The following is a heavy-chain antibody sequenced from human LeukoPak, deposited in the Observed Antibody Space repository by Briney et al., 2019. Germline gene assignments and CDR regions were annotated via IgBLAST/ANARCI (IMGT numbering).Heavy chain of an antibody. CDR3: AKHPIVGATGNFDY. CDR1: GFTFSNYA. Sequence: GGSLRLSCAASGFTFSNYAMSWVRQAPGKGLEWVSDISGSGGSTYYADSVKGRFTISRDNSKDTLDLQMNILRAEETAVYYCAKHPIVGATGNFDYWGQGTLVTVSS. CDR2: ISGSGGST. J-gene: IGHJ4*02. D-gene: IGHD1-26*01. V-gene: IGHV3-23*01.